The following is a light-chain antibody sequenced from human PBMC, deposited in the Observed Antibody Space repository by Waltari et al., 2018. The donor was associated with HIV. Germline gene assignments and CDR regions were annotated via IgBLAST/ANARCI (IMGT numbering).Light chain of an antibody. CDR1: SSNIGGYY. Sequence: QSVLTQPPSASGTPGQRVTISCSGSSSNIGGYYVYWYQHVAGTAPKLLIYGINLRPSGVPVRVSGSKSGTSASVAISGLRFEDEDDYYCAAWDDSLNVGVFGTGTKVTVL. V-gene: IGLV1-47*01. CDR2: GIN. CDR3: AAWDDSLNVGV. J-gene: IGLJ1*01.